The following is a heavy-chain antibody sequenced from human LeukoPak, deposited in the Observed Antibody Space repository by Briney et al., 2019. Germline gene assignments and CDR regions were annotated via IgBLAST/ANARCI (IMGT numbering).Heavy chain of an antibody. D-gene: IGHD3-22*01. CDR1: GFMSHDYA. V-gene: IGHV3-43*02. CDR3: ARESESSGSYDY. CDR2: ITGDGGST. Sequence: GRSLRLSCSAPGFMSHDYAIHCAHQPPHKDLHRASLITGDGGSTFYTHSVKGRFTISRDNSKNSLYLQMNSLRSDATALFYCARESESSGSYDYWGQGTLVTVSS. J-gene: IGHJ4*02.